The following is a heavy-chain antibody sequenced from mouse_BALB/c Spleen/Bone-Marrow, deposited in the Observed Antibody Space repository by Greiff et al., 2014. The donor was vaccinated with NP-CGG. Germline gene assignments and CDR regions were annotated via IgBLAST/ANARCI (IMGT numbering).Heavy chain of an antibody. J-gene: IGHJ4*01. V-gene: IGHV1-5*01. Sequence: VQLKDSGTVLARPGASVKMSCKASGYSFTSYWMHWVKQRPGQGLEWIGAIYPGNSDTSYSQKFKGKAKLTAVTSASTAYMELSSLTNEDSAVYYCTNGYDYYAMDYWGQGTSVTVSS. CDR1: GYSFTSYW. CDR2: IYPGNSDT. CDR3: TNGYDYYAMDY. D-gene: IGHD2-2*01.